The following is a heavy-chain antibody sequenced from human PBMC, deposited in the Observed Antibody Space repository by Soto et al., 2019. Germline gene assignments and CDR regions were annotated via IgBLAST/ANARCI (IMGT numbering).Heavy chain of an antibody. CDR1: GFTFSNAW. Sequence: GGSLRLSCAASGFTFSNAWMSWVRQAPGKGLEWVGRIKSKTDGGTTDYAAPVKGRFTISRDDSRNTLYLQMNSLKTEDTAVYYCTTAGSIAVSYYYYGMDVWGQGTTVTVSS. V-gene: IGHV3-15*01. J-gene: IGHJ6*02. CDR3: TTAGSIAVSYYYYGMDV. CDR2: IKSKTDGGTT. D-gene: IGHD6-6*01.